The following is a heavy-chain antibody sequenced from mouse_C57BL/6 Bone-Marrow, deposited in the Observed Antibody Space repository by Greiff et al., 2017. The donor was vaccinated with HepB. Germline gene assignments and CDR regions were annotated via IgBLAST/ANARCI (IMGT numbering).Heavy chain of an antibody. V-gene: IGHV6-3*01. CDR3: TVTGIYYYGRYFDV. CDR1: GFTFSNYW. D-gene: IGHD1-1*01. CDR2: IRLKSDNYAT. Sequence: EVQRVESGGGLVQPGGSMKLSCVASGFTFSNYWMNWVRQSPEKGLEWVAQIRLKSDNYATHYAESVKGRFTISRDDSKSSVYLQMNNLRAEDTGIYYCTVTGIYYYGRYFDVWGTGTTVTVSS. J-gene: IGHJ1*03.